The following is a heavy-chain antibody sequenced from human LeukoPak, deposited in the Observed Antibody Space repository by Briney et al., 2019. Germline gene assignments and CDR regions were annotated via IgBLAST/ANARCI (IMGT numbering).Heavy chain of an antibody. D-gene: IGHD5-18*01. Sequence: ASVKVSCKASGYTFTGYYMHWVRQAPGQGLEWMGWINPNSGGTNYAQKFQGRVTMTRDTSISTAYMELSRLRSDDTAVYYCARVSPDTATDYGWFDPWGQGSLVTVSS. CDR2: INPNSGGT. CDR3: ARVSPDTATDYGWFDP. CDR1: GYTFTGYY. J-gene: IGHJ5*02. V-gene: IGHV1-2*02.